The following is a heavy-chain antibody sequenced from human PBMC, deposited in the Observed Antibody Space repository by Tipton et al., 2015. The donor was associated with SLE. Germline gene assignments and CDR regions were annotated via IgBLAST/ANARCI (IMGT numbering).Heavy chain of an antibody. D-gene: IGHD6-13*01. V-gene: IGHV4-59*08. J-gene: IGHJ4*02. CDR3: ARGGRGAAASDYFDY. CDR2: IYYSGST. CDR1: GGSISSHY. Sequence: TLSLTCTVSGGSISSHYWSWIRQPPGKGLEWIGYIYYSGSTNYNPSLKSRVTISVDTSKNHFSLKLSSVTAADTAVYYCARGGRGAAASDYFDYWGQGTLVTVSS.